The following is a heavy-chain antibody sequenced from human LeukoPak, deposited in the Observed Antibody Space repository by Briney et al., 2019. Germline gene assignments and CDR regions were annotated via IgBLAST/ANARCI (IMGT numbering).Heavy chain of an antibody. Sequence: ASVKVSCRASGYTFTGYYMHWVRQAPGQGLEWMGWINPNSGGTNYAQKFQVRVTMTRDTSISTAYMELSRLRSDDTAVYYCARDRRPSGSYFSDYWGQGTLVTVSS. D-gene: IGHD1-26*01. CDR2: INPNSGGT. CDR3: ARDRRPSGSYFSDY. V-gene: IGHV1-2*02. J-gene: IGHJ4*02. CDR1: GYTFTGYY.